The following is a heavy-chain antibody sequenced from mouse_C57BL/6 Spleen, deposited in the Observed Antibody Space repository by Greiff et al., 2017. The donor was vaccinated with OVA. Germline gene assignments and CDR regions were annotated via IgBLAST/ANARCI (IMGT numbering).Heavy chain of an antibody. CDR1: GFSLSTSGMG. J-gene: IGHJ4*01. Sequence: QVTLKESGPGILQSSQTLSLTCSFSGFSLSTSGMGVSWIRQPSGKGLEWLAHIYWDDDKRYNPSLKSRLTISKDTSRNQVFLKITSVDTADTATYYCARSRDYGSSYGYAMDYWGQGTSVTVSS. CDR3: ARSRDYGSSYGYAMDY. V-gene: IGHV8-12*01. D-gene: IGHD1-1*01. CDR2: IYWDDDK.